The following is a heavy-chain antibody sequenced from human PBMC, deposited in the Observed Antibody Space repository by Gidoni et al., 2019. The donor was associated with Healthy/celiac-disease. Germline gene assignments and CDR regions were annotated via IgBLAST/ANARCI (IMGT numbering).Heavy chain of an antibody. CDR3: ARLWYYDSRGSDYYYGMDV. Sequence: EVQLVQSGAEVKKPGESLKISCKGSGYSFTSYWIGWVRQMPGKGLEWMGIIYPGDSDTRYSPSFQGQVTISADKSISTAYLQWSSLKASDTAMYYCARLWYYDSRGSDYYYGMDVWGQGTTVTVSS. D-gene: IGHD3-22*01. CDR2: IYPGDSDT. CDR1: GYSFTSYW. V-gene: IGHV5-51*01. J-gene: IGHJ6*02.